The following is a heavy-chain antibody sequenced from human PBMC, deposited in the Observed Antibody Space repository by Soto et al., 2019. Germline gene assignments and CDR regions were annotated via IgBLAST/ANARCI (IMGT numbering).Heavy chain of an antibody. CDR1: GFTFSSYA. Sequence: GGSMRLPCAASGFTFSSYAMNWVRQAPGKGLKWVSVISGSGGSTYYADSVKGRFTISRDNSKNTLYLQMNSLRAEDTAVYYCAKDGGSKIAAAGTIYYYYGMDVWGQRTTVTVSS. V-gene: IGHV3-23*01. CDR2: ISGSGGST. CDR3: AKDGGSKIAAAGTIYYYYGMDV. D-gene: IGHD6-13*01. J-gene: IGHJ6*02.